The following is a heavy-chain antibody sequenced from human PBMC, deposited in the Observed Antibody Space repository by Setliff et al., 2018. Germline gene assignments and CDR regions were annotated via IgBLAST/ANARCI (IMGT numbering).Heavy chain of an antibody. Sequence: SVKVSCKASGGIFNSFSIAWVRQAPGQGLEWMGRIIPLFETTNYVEKFQGRVTITADKSTSTAYMELRSLRSDNTAVYYCARDPSLYCSSTSCSPHWFDPWGQGTLVTVSS. CDR1: GGIFNSFS. V-gene: IGHV1-69*06. D-gene: IGHD2-2*01. CDR3: ARDPSLYCSSTSCSPHWFDP. CDR2: IIPLFETT. J-gene: IGHJ5*02.